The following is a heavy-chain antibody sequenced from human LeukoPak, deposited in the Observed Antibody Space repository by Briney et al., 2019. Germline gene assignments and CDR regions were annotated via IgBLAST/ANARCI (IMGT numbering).Heavy chain of an antibody. CDR3: ARGGVAARHDYYYYMDV. J-gene: IGHJ6*03. Sequence: ASVKVSCKASGGTFSSYAINWVRQAPGQGLEWMGWISAYNGNTNYAQKLQGRVTMTTDTSTSTAYMELRSLRSDDTAVYYCARGGVAARHDYYYYMDVWGKGPRSPSP. CDR2: ISAYNGNT. D-gene: IGHD6-6*01. CDR1: GGTFSSYA. V-gene: IGHV1-18*01.